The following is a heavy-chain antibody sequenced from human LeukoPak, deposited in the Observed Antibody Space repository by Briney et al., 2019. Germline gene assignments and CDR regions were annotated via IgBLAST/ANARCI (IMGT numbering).Heavy chain of an antibody. CDR2: IYSGGST. CDR1: GFTVSSNY. V-gene: IGHV3-53*01. Sequence: GGSLRPSCAASGFTVSSNYMSWVRQAPGKGLEWVSVIYSGGSTNYADSVKGRFTISRDNSKNTLYLQMNSLRVEDTAVYYCARVPERGSWSGGDAFDIWGQGTMVTVSS. CDR3: ARVPERGSWSGGDAFDI. J-gene: IGHJ3*02. D-gene: IGHD6-13*01.